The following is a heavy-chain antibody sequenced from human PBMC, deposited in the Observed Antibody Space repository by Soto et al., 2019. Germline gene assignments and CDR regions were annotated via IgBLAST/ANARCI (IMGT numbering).Heavy chain of an antibody. J-gene: IGHJ4*02. CDR1: GYTFTSYA. CDR2: ISAYNGNT. V-gene: IGHV1-18*01. CDR3: ARSGPPAGD. D-gene: IGHD3-10*01. Sequence: QVQLVQSGAEVKKPGASVKVSCKASGYTFTSYAISWVRQAPGQGLEWMGWISAYNGNTNDAQKLQGRVTMTADTSPTTAYKGLRSLGSDDTAVYYCARSGPPAGDWGQGTMVTGSS.